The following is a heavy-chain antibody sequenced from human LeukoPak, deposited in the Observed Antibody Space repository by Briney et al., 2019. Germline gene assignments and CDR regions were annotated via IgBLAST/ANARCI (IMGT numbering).Heavy chain of an antibody. CDR1: GYTFTSYY. V-gene: IGHV1-46*01. Sequence: ASVRVSCKASGYTFTSYYMHWVRQAPGQGLEWMGIINPSGGSTSYAQKFQGRVTMTRDMSTSTVYMELSSLRSEDTAVYYCAEMATNGGGGDNWGQGTLVTVSS. CDR3: AEMATNGGGGDN. D-gene: IGHD5-24*01. J-gene: IGHJ4*02. CDR2: INPSGGST.